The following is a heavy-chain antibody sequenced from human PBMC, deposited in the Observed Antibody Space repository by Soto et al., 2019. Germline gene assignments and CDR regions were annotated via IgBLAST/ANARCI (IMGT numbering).Heavy chain of an antibody. J-gene: IGHJ4*02. CDR3: ARHGSGWDY. V-gene: IGHV1-3*05. CDR2: ITAGNGNT. CDR1: GYTFTSYA. Sequence: QVQLVQSGAEEKKPWASVQVSCKASGYTFTSYAMHWVRQAPGQRLEWMGWITAGNGNTKYSQKFQGRVTITRETPASTAYMELSRLRSEDTAVYYCARHGSGWDYWGQGTLVTVSS. D-gene: IGHD6-19*01.